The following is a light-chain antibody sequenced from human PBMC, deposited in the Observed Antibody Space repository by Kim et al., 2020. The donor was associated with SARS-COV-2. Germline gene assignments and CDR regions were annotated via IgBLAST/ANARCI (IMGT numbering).Light chain of an antibody. V-gene: IGLV1-47*01. CDR1: NSNIGRNY. Sequence: RVTISCSGSNSNIGRNYVYWYQRLPGTAPKLLIYRNNQRPSGVPDRFSGSKSGTSASLAISGLRSEDEADYYCAAWDDSLSGLYVFGTGTKVTVL. J-gene: IGLJ1*01. CDR2: RNN. CDR3: AAWDDSLSGLYV.